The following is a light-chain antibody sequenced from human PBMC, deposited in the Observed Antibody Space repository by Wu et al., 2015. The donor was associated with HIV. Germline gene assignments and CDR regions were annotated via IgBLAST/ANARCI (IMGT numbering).Light chain of an antibody. CDR3: QHYDNWPPEFT. CDR1: QSISSN. Sequence: EILLTQSPATLSVSPGEGATLSCRASQSISSNLAWYQHKPGLAPRLLIHGATTRATGIPDRFSGSGSGTEFTLTIGSLQSEDFAVYYCQHYDNWPPEFTFGPGTKVDI. V-gene: IGKV3-15*01. CDR2: GAT. J-gene: IGKJ3*01.